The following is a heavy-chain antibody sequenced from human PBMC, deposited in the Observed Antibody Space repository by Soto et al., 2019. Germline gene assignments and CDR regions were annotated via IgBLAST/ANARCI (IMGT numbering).Heavy chain of an antibody. V-gene: IGHV3-23*01. Sequence: PAGSLSLSCAASGFTFISYAMRWVRQAPGKGLEWVSAISGSGGSTYYADSVKGRFTISRDNSKNPLYLQMNSLRAEDRAVYECAKGFYSSSSFDYCGPGTLLTV. CDR3: AKGFYSSSSFDY. D-gene: IGHD6-13*01. J-gene: IGHJ4*02. CDR1: GFTFISYA. CDR2: ISGSGGST.